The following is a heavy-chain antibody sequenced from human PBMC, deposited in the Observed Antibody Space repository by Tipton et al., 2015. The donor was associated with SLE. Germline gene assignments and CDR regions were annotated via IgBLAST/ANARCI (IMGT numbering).Heavy chain of an antibody. V-gene: IGHV4-59*12. CDR3: ARDRKYSGSYYAAFDI. CDR1: GGSFSGYY. D-gene: IGHD1-26*01. CDR2: IYYSGST. Sequence: TLSLTCAVYGGSFSGYYWSWIRQPPGKGLEWIGYIYYSGSTNYNPSLKSRVTIPVDTSKNQFSLKLSSVTAADTAVYYCARDRKYSGSYYAAFDIWGQGTMVTVSS. J-gene: IGHJ3*02.